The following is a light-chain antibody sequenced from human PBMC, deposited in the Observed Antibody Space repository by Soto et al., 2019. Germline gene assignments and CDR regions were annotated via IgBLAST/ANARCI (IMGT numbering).Light chain of an antibody. CDR1: QSISIW. V-gene: IGKV1-5*01. CDR3: QQYNSLVWT. Sequence: DIQMTQSPSTLSASVGDRVTITCRASQSISIWLAWYQQKPGKAPKLLIYDASSLESGVPSRFSGSGSGTEFTLTISSLQPDDFATYYCQQYNSLVWTFGQGTKVEIK. CDR2: DAS. J-gene: IGKJ1*01.